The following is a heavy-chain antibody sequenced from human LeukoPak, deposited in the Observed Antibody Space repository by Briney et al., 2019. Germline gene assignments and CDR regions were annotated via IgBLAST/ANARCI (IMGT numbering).Heavy chain of an antibody. CDR3: ARVPKYFNWFDP. D-gene: IGHD2/OR15-2a*01. Sequence: GGSLRLSCAASGFTFSSYWMHWVRQAPGKGLVWVSRINSDGSSTSYADSVKGRFTISRDNAKNTLYPQMNSLRAEDTAVYYCARVPKYFNWFDPWGQGTLVTVSS. CDR1: GFTFSSYW. J-gene: IGHJ5*02. V-gene: IGHV3-74*01. CDR2: INSDGSST.